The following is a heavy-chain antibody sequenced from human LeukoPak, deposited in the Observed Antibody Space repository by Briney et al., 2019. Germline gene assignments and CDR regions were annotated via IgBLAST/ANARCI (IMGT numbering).Heavy chain of an antibody. D-gene: IGHD3-22*01. CDR2: ITGDGATT. CDR1: GFTFRNYA. Sequence: GGSLRLSCAASGFTFRNYAMSWVRQAPGKGLEWVSAITGDGATTYYLDSVKGRFTISRDNSENTLFLQMNSLRAEDTAVYYCAKSNYFDSGGYYFFDYWGQGTLVTVSS. V-gene: IGHV3-23*01. CDR3: AKSNYFDSGGYYFFDY. J-gene: IGHJ4*02.